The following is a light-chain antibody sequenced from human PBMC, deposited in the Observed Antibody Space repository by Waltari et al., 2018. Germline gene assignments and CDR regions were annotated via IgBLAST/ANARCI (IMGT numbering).Light chain of an antibody. V-gene: IGKV3-11*01. CDR2: HAS. CDR1: QSVSNF. J-gene: IGKJ4*01. CDR3: QQRANWPPLT. Sequence: EIVLTQSPATLPLSPGERATLPCRASQSVSNFLAWYQQKPGQAPRLLIYHASNRATGIPDRFSGRGSGTDFTLTISSLEPGDSAVYYCQQRANWPPLTFGGGTRVEI.